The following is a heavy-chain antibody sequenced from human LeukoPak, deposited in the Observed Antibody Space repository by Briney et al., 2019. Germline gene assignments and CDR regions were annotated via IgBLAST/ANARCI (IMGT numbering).Heavy chain of an antibody. Sequence: GGSLRLSCAASGFTFDDYGMSWVRQGPGKGLEWVSAISGSGGSTYYADSVKGRFTISRDNSKNTLYLQMNSLRAEDTAVYYCAKLEQLVGGYYFDYWGQGTLVTVSS. V-gene: IGHV3-23*01. D-gene: IGHD6-6*01. J-gene: IGHJ4*02. CDR3: AKLEQLVGGYYFDY. CDR1: GFTFDDYG. CDR2: ISGSGGST.